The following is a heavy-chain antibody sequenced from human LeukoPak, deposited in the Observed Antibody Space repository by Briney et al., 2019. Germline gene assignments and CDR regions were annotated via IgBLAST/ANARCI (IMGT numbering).Heavy chain of an antibody. D-gene: IGHD6-13*01. CDR3: VRADVQQQLAFDF. J-gene: IGHJ4*02. V-gene: IGHV3-11*04. CDR1: GFTFSDYY. Sequence: GGSLRLSCAASGFTFSDYYMSWIRQAPGKGLEWVSYISSSGSTIYYADSVKGRFTISRDNAKKSQYLQMNSLRAEDTAVYYCVRADVQQQLAFDFWGQGTLVTVSS. CDR2: ISSSGSTI.